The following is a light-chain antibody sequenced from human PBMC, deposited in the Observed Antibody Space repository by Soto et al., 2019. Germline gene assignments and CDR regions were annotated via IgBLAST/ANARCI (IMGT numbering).Light chain of an antibody. J-gene: IGKJ4*01. CDR1: QSISSNY. V-gene: IGKV3-20*01. CDR2: GAS. CDR3: QQYGSSPLT. Sequence: EIVLTQSPGTLSLSPGERATLSCRASQSISSNYLAWYQQKPGQTPRLLIYGASSSATGIPDRFSGSGSGTDFTLTISRLEPEDFVVYYCQQYGSSPLTFGGGTKVDIK.